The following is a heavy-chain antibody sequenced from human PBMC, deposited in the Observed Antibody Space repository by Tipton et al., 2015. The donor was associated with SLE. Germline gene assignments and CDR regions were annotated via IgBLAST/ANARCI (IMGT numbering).Heavy chain of an antibody. J-gene: IGHJ4*02. D-gene: IGHD5-12*01. Sequence: TLSLTCTVSGDSISSGDYCWTWIRQRPGRGLEWIGYILYSRNTDYNPSLQGRVSISVDTSKNQFSLKLSSVTAADTVVYYCARGGVGGYGYFDYGGQGTLVTVSS. CDR2: ILYSRNT. V-gene: IGHV4-31*03. CDR1: GDSISSGDYC. CDR3: ARGGVGGYGYFDY.